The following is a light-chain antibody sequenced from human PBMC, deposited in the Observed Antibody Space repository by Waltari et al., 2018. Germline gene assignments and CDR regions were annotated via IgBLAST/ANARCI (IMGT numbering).Light chain of an antibody. CDR2: AAS. V-gene: IGKV1-39*01. Sequence: DIQMTQSPSSLSASVGDRVTITCRASQSITGFLNWYQHKPGRAPKLLIYAASSLQSGDPSRFSGSGSGTDFTLTISSLQPEDFATYYCQQSYITLFTFGPGTKVDIK. CDR1: QSITGF. J-gene: IGKJ3*01. CDR3: QQSYITLFT.